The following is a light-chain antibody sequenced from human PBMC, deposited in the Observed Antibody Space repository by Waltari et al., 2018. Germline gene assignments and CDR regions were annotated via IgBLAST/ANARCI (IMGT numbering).Light chain of an antibody. Sequence: DIQVTQSPSSLSASVGDRVSITCRASQNIGNNLNWYQQQPRRAPKLFVYDVSSLNSGVPSRFRGSSSGTEFTLTISSLQPEDFATYYCQQSFTIPVAFGGGTKVDI. CDR1: QNIGNN. V-gene: IGKV1-39*01. J-gene: IGKJ4*01. CDR3: QQSFTIPVA. CDR2: DVS.